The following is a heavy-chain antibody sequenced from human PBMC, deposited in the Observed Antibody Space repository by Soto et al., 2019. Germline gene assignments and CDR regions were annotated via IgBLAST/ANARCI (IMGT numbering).Heavy chain of an antibody. V-gene: IGHV4-39*01. D-gene: IGHD6-25*01. Sequence: SETLSLTCTVSGGSITSSSHFWGWVRQPPGKGLEWIGTIYFTGNTYYTPSLKSRLTMSIDTSKNEFSLRLNSVTAADTAVYYCAGQTFTIAAASYGRSNWFDPWGPGTLVTFSS. CDR3: AGQTFTIAAASYGRSNWFDP. CDR1: GGSITSSSHF. J-gene: IGHJ5*02. CDR2: IYFTGNT.